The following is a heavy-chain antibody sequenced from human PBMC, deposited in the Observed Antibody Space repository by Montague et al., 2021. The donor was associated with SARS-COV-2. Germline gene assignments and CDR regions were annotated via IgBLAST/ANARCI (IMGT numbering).Heavy chain of an antibody. CDR3: TRNMAY. CDR1: SGSLGNYY. CDR2: MYETGNM. J-gene: IGHJ4*02. V-gene: IGHV4-4*09. D-gene: IGHD2/OR15-2a*01. Sequence: SETLSLTCTVSSGSLGNYYWSWIRQSPDKGLEWIGYMYETGNMIYNPSPRSRVSISADTSKSQFSLRLTSVTAADSARYYCTRNMAYWGQGVLVTV.